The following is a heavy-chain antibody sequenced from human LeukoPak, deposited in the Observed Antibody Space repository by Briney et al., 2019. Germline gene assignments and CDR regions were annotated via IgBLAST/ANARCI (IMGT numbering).Heavy chain of an antibody. V-gene: IGHV1-46*01. CDR3: ARDRGIAAAADY. CDR2: INPNGGST. D-gene: IGHD6-13*01. J-gene: IGHJ4*02. Sequence: GASVKVSCKASGYTFTSYYMHWVRQAPGQGLEWMGIINPNGGSTNYAQKFQGRVTMTRDTSTSTVYMDLSSLRPEDTAVYYCARDRGIAAAADYWGQGTLVTLSS. CDR1: GYTFTSYY.